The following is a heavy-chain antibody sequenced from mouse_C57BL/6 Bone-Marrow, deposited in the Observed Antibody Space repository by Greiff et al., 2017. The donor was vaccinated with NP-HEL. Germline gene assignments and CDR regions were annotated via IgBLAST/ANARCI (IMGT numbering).Heavy chain of an antibody. J-gene: IGHJ3*01. V-gene: IGHV14-4*01. CDR1: GFNIKDDY. D-gene: IGHD2-3*01. CDR2: IDPENGDT. Sequence: EVKLQQSGAELVRPGASVKLSCTASGFNIKDDYMHWVKQRPEQGLEWIGWIDPENGDTEYASKFQGKATITADTSSNTAYLQLSSLTSEDTAVYYCTTHDGYYWFAYWGQGTLVTVSA. CDR3: TTHDGYYWFAY.